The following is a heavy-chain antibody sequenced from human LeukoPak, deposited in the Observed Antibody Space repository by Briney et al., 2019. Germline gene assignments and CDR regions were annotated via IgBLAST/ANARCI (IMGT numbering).Heavy chain of an antibody. J-gene: IGHJ4*02. Sequence: PGRSLRLSCAASGFTFSSYGMHWARQAPGKGLEWVAIIWHDGSYKYYADSVKGRFTISRDNSKNTLYLQMNSLRAEDTAVYYCAKDRQGVIDYWGQGTLVTVSS. V-gene: IGHV3-33*06. CDR3: AKDRQGVIDY. CDR2: IWHDGSYK. CDR1: GFTFSSYG. D-gene: IGHD3-10*01.